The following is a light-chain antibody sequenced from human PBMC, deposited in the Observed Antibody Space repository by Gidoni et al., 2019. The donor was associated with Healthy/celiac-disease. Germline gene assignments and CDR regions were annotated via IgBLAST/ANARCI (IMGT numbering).Light chain of an antibody. CDR3: QQRSNWPRGLT. CDR1: QSVRSY. J-gene: IGKJ4*01. V-gene: IGKV3-11*01. CDR2: DAS. Sequence: ELVLTQSPATLSLSPGERATLSCRASQSVRSYLAWYQQKPGQAPKLLIYDASNRATGIPARFSGSGSGTDFTLTISSLEPEDFAVYYCQQRSNWPRGLTFGGGTKVEIK.